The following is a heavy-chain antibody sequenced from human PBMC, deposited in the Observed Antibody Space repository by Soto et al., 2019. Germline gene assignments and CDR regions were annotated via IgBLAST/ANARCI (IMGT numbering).Heavy chain of an antibody. D-gene: IGHD4-17*01. CDR1: GYTFTRFY. V-gene: IGHV1-46*01. Sequence: QVQLVQSGAEVKKPGASVKVSCKASGYTFTRFYMHWVRQAPGQGLAWMGIINPSGGSTTYAQKFQGRVTMTRDTSTSTVYMELSSLRSEDTAVYYCARDRYYGDYALQHWGQGTLVTVSS. CDR3: ARDRYYGDYALQH. J-gene: IGHJ1*01. CDR2: INPSGGST.